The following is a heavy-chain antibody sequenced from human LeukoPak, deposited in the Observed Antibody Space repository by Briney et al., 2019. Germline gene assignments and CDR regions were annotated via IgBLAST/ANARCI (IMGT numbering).Heavy chain of an antibody. CDR1: GFTFSSYG. D-gene: IGHD6-6*01. Sequence: PGGSLRLSCAASGFTFSSYGMHWVRQAPGKGLEWVANIKQDGSEKYYVDSVKGRFTISRDNAKNSLYLQMNSLRAEDTAVYYCARVRLGPNDYWGQGTLVTVSS. CDR3: ARVRLGPNDY. J-gene: IGHJ4*02. V-gene: IGHV3-7*01. CDR2: IKQDGSEK.